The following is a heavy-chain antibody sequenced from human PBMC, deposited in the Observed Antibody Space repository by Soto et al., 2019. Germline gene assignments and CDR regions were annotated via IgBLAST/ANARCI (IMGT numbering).Heavy chain of an antibody. CDR1: GFTFSSYW. CDR2: INSDGSST. D-gene: IGHD6-13*01. CDR3: AREGIAAAGGFDP. Sequence: EVQLVESGGGLVQPGGSLRLSCAASGFTFSSYWMNWVRQAPGKGLVWVSRINSDGSSTSYADSVKGRFTISRDNAKNTLYLQMNSLRAEDTAVYYCAREGIAAAGGFDPWGQGTLVTVSS. J-gene: IGHJ5*02. V-gene: IGHV3-74*01.